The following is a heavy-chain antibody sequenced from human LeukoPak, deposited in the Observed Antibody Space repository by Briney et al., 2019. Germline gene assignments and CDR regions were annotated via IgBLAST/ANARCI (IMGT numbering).Heavy chain of an antibody. Sequence: GGSLRLSCAASGFTFSSYGMHWVRQAPGKGLEWVAVISYDVGKKYYADSVKGRFTISRDNSKNTLYLQMNSLRAEDTAVYYCARKLWFGEPCCYFDYWGQGTLVTVSS. J-gene: IGHJ4*02. CDR3: ARKLWFGEPCCYFDY. V-gene: IGHV3-30*03. CDR1: GFTFSSYG. CDR2: ISYDVGKK. D-gene: IGHD3-10*01.